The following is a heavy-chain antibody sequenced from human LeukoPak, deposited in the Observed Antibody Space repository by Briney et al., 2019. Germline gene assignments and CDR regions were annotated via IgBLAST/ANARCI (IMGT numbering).Heavy chain of an antibody. CDR1: GFTFNTYW. CDR2: INNDGSIT. V-gene: IGHV3-74*01. J-gene: IGHJ4*02. Sequence: GGSLRLSCAASGFTFNTYWLHWVRQAPGKGLVWVSHINNDGSITNYADPVKGRFTISRDNAKNRLYLQMNSLRAEDTAVYYCARVVYFDSSGYRHFDYWGQGTLVTVSS. CDR3: ARVVYFDSSGYRHFDY. D-gene: IGHD3-22*01.